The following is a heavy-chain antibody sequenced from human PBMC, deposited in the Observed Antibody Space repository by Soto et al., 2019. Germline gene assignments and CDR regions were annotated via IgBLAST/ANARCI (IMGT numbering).Heavy chain of an antibody. J-gene: IGHJ5*02. CDR3: ARGAKLLWFGEPFDP. CDR1: GYTFTSYA. V-gene: IGHV1-3*01. CDR2: INAGNGNT. D-gene: IGHD3-10*01. Sequence: ASVKVSCKASGYTFTSYAMHWVRQAPGQRLEWMGWINAGNGNTKYSQKFQGRVTITRDTSASTAYMELSSLRSEDTAVYYCARGAKLLWFGEPFDPWGQGTLVTVSS.